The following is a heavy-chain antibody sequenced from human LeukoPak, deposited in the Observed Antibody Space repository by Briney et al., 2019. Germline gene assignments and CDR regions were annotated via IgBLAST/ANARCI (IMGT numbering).Heavy chain of an antibody. CDR3: ARDRGIAVAGPYPYYYGMDV. D-gene: IGHD6-19*01. CDR1: GGSISSYY. V-gene: IGHV4-59*01. CDR2: IYYSGST. Sequence: PSETLSLTCTVSGGSISSYYWSWLRQPPGKGLEWIGYIYYSGSTNYNPSLKSRVTISVDTSKNQFSLKLSSVTAADTAVYYCARDRGIAVAGPYPYYYGMDVWGQGTTVTVSS. J-gene: IGHJ6*02.